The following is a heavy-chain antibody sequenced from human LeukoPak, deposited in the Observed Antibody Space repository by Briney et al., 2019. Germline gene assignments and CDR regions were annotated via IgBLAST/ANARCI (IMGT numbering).Heavy chain of an antibody. J-gene: IGHJ4*02. CDR1: GFTFSSYG. CDR3: TKGITHTSGYFRAIDY. Sequence: GGSLRLSCAASGFTFSSYGMSWVRQAPGKGLEWVSSITASGGSTHYADSVKGRFTISRDNSKNTLYLQMNSLTVEDTAVYYCTKGITHTSGYFRAIDYWGQGTLVTVSS. V-gene: IGHV3-23*01. CDR2: ITASGGST. D-gene: IGHD3-22*01.